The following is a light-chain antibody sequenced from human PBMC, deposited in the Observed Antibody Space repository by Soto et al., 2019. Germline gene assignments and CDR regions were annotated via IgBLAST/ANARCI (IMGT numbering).Light chain of an antibody. CDR3: QQYNNWPPGRT. Sequence: EIVMTQSPATLSVSPGERATLSCRASQSVSSNLAWYQQKPGQAPRLLIYGASTRATSIPARFSGSGSGTEFTLTISSLQSEDFAVYYCQQYNNWPPGRTFGQGTKVEIK. CDR2: GAS. V-gene: IGKV3-15*01. CDR1: QSVSSN. J-gene: IGKJ1*01.